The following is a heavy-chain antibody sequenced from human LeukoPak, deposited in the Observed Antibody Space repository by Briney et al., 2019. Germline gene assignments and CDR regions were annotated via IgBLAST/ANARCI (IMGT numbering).Heavy chain of an antibody. CDR3: ARVRVSSAYYYYGMDV. V-gene: IGHV3-30-3*01. CDR2: ISYDGSNK. Sequence: GRSLRLSCAASGFTFSSYAMHWVRQAPGKGLEWVAVISYDGSNKYYADSVKGRFTISRDNSKNTLYLQMNSLRAEDTAVYYCARVRVSSAYYYYGMDVWGQGTTVTVSS. CDR1: GFTFSSYA. D-gene: IGHD3-10*01. J-gene: IGHJ6*02.